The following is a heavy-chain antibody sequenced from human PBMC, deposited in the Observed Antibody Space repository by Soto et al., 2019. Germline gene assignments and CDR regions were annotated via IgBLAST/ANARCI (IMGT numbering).Heavy chain of an antibody. CDR1: GFTFSSYA. V-gene: IGHV3-23*01. Sequence: EVQLLESGGGLVQPGGSLRLSCAASGFTFSSYAMSWVRQAPGKGLEWVSGISGSGVSTYYADSVKGRFTISRDNSKNTLYLQMNSLRAEDTAVDYCAKELQYSSGWSLLDYWGQGTLVTVSS. CDR3: AKELQYSSGWSLLDY. J-gene: IGHJ4*02. CDR2: ISGSGVST. D-gene: IGHD6-19*01.